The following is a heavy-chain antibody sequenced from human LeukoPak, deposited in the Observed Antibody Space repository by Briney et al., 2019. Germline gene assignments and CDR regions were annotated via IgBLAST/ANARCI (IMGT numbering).Heavy chain of an antibody. D-gene: IGHD1-26*01. J-gene: IGHJ3*02. V-gene: IGHV4-59*01. CDR1: VGSISNYY. CDR2: IYYSGSI. Sequence: SETLSLTCTVSVGSISNYYWSWIRQPPGKGLEWIGYIYYSGSINYNPSLNNRVTISVDTSKNQFSLRLSSVTAADTAVYYCARFRIVGDTYAFDIWGQGTMVTVSS. CDR3: ARFRIVGDTYAFDI.